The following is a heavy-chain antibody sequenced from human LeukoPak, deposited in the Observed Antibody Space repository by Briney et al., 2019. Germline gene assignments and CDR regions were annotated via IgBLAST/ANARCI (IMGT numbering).Heavy chain of an antibody. CDR3: ARLSPYGSGSYYIDY. Sequence: ASVKVSCKASGYTLTGYFIHWVRQAPGQGLEWMGRINPNSGGTNYAQKFQGRVTMTRDTSINTAYMELSRLRSDDTAVYYCARLSPYGSGSYYIDYWGQGTLVTVSS. J-gene: IGHJ4*02. D-gene: IGHD3-10*01. CDR1: GYTLTGYF. V-gene: IGHV1-2*06. CDR2: INPNSGGT.